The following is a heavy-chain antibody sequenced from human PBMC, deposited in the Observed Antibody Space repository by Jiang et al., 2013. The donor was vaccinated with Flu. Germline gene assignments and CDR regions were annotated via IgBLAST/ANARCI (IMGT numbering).Heavy chain of an antibody. CDR1: GGSISTYY. V-gene: IGHV4-59*13. CDR2: IYYSGST. Sequence: GLVKPSETLSLTCTVSGGSISTYYWSWIRQPPGKGLEWIGYIYYSGSTNYNPSLKSRVTISVDTSKNQFSLKLSSVTAADTAVYYCARDGGRWLQHDYWGQGTLVTVSS. J-gene: IGHJ4*02. CDR3: ARDGGRWLQHDY. D-gene: IGHD5-24*01.